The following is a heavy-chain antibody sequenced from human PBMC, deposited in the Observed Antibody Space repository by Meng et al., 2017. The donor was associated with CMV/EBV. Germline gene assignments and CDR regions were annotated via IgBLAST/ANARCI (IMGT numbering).Heavy chain of an antibody. D-gene: IGHD3-3*01. J-gene: IGHJ4*02. Sequence: ASVKVSCKASGYTFTGYYVHWVRQAPGQGLEWMGWINPNSGGTSYAQKFQGRVTMTRDTSISTAYMDLSRLRFDDTAVYYCARKASRITIFGVVYYFDYWGQGALVTVSS. CDR2: INPNSGGT. CDR3: ARKASRITIFGVVYYFDY. V-gene: IGHV1-2*02. CDR1: GYTFTGYY.